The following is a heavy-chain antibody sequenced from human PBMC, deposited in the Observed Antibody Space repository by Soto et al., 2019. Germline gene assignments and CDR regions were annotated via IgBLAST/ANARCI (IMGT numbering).Heavy chain of an antibody. CDR1: AINFRSYA. Sequence: QPGGSLRLSCSASAINFRSYAMSWVRQAPGKGLEWVSAVGGSGSDTYYADSVKGRFTISRDDSKNTLYLHMSSLRVEDTAIYYCAKRQSFDFWSGYLPFFDYWGQGILVTVSS. V-gene: IGHV3-23*01. D-gene: IGHD3-3*01. J-gene: IGHJ4*02. CDR3: AKRQSFDFWSGYLPFFDY. CDR2: VGGSGSDT.